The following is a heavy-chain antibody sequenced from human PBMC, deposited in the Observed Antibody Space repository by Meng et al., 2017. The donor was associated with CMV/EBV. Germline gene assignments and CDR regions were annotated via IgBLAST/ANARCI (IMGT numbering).Heavy chain of an antibody. CDR2: IYYSVST. V-gene: IGHV4-38-2*02. D-gene: IGHD3-22*01. CDR3: ARARYDSSGYYYYFDY. CDR1: GYSIISGYY. Sequence: SETLSLTCTVSGYSIISGYYWGWIRQPPGEWLEWIGYIYYSVSTNYNPSLKSRVTISVDTSKNQFSLKMSSVTAEDTAVYYCARARYDSSGYYYYFDYWGQGTLVTVSS. J-gene: IGHJ4*02.